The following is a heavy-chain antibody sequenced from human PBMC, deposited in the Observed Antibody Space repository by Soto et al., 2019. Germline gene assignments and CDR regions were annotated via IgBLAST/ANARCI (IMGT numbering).Heavy chain of an antibody. CDR3: ARGGGGLRLGELPFFDY. J-gene: IGHJ4*02. D-gene: IGHD3-16*01. CDR1: GYTFSSYF. CDR2: INSANGNT. Sequence: ASVKVSCKASGYTFSSYFISWVRQAPGQRLEWMGWINSANGNTQYSQKFQGRLTITRDTSASTGTMDLSSLRSEDTAVYYCARGGGGLRLGELPFFDYWGQGTLVTVSS. V-gene: IGHV1-3*01.